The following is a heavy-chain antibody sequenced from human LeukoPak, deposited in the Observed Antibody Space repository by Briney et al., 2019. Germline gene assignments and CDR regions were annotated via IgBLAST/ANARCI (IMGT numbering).Heavy chain of an antibody. CDR3: ARDFPFGDYLDY. Sequence: GRYLRLSCAAAGFTCSDYYMSWIRQAPGNGLKWVSYISSSSSYTNYADSVKGRFTISRDNAKNSLYLQMNSLRAEDTAVYYCARDFPFGDYLDYWGQGTLVTVSS. D-gene: IGHD3-3*01. V-gene: IGHV3-11*06. J-gene: IGHJ4*02. CDR1: GFTCSDYY. CDR2: ISSSSSYT.